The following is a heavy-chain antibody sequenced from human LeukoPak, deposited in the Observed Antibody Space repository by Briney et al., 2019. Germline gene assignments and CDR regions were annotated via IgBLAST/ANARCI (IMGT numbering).Heavy chain of an antibody. J-gene: IGHJ4*02. CDR3: ARGALYSSSWIDY. V-gene: IGHV1-69*05. CDR1: GGTFSSFL. CDR2: IIPSFGTP. D-gene: IGHD6-13*01. Sequence: SVKVSCKASGGTFSSFLISWVRQAPGQGLEWMAGIIPSFGTPHYAQKFQGRVTITTDESTSTAYMELSSLTSEDTAVYYCARGALYSSSWIDYWGQGTLVTVSS.